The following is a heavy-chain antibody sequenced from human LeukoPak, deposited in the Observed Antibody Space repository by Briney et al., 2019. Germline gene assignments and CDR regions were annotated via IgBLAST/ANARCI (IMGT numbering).Heavy chain of an antibody. CDR1: GFTFSSYG. CDR3: AKSLDYGGNYFDY. V-gene: IGHV3-30*02. J-gene: IGHJ4*02. CDR2: IWYGGSNK. Sequence: GGSLRLSCAASGFTFSSYGMHWVRQAPGKGLEWVAVIWYGGSNKYYADSVKGRFTISRDNSKNTLYLQMNSLRAEDTAVYYCAKSLDYGGNYFDYWGQGTLVTVSS. D-gene: IGHD4-23*01.